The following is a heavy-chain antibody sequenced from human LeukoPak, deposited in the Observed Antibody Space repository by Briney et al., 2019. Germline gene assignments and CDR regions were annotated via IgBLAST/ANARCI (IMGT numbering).Heavy chain of an antibody. J-gene: IGHJ3*02. Sequence: SETLSLTCTVSGGSISSYYWSWIRQPPGKGLEWIGYIYYSGSTNYNPSLKSRVTISVDTSKNQFSLKLSSVTAADTAVYYCARVTQRVDAFDIWGQGTMVTVSS. CDR1: GGSISSYY. V-gene: IGHV4-59*12. D-gene: IGHD1-1*01. CDR3: ARVTQRVDAFDI. CDR2: IYYSGST.